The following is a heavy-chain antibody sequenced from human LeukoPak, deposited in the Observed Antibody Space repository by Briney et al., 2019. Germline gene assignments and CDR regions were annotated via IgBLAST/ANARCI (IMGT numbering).Heavy chain of an antibody. CDR2: TYYRSKWYN. J-gene: IGHJ3*02. CDR1: GDSVSSNSAA. Sequence: SQTLSLTCAISGDSVSSNSAAWNWIRQSPSRGLEWLGRTYYRSKWYNDYAVSVKSRITINPGTSKNQFSMQLNSVTPEDTAVYYCARGPKRRLYYYGSSGYSAAFDIWGQGTMVTVSS. D-gene: IGHD3-22*01. V-gene: IGHV6-1*01. CDR3: ARGPKRRLYYYGSSGYSAAFDI.